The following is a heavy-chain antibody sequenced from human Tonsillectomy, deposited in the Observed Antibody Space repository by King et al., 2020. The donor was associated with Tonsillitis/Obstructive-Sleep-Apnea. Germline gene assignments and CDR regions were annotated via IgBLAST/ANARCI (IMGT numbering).Heavy chain of an antibody. D-gene: IGHD5-18*01. Sequence: QLVQSGTEVKKPGESLRISCKGSGYRFTNYWISWVRQMPGKGLDWMGTIDPSDSYTNYSPSFQGHVTISADKSIITAYLQWSSLKASDTAMYYCASHTGYSNGHRYGVDVWGQGTTVTVSS. CDR2: IDPSDSYT. CDR1: GYRFTNYW. V-gene: IGHV5-10-1*01. CDR3: ASHTGYSNGHRYGVDV. J-gene: IGHJ6*02.